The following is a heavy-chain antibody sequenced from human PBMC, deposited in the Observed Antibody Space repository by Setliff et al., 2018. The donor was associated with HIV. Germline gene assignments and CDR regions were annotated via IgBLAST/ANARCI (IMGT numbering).Heavy chain of an antibody. Sequence: GASVKVSCKASGYSFINYGISWVRQAPGQGLEWMGWISAYNGNTDYAPRLLGRVTMTTGTSTSTAYMELRSLSSDDTAVYYCARARLQGIVTAVGPRDNCLDPWGQGTRVTVSS. D-gene: IGHD1-26*01. V-gene: IGHV1-18*01. CDR2: ISAYNGNT. CDR1: GYSFINYG. CDR3: ARARLQGIVTAVGPRDNCLDP. J-gene: IGHJ5*02.